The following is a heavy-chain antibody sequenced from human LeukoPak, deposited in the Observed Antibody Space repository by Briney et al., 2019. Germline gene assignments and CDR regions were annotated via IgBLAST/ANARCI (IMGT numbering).Heavy chain of an antibody. CDR1: GDSVSNGNYY. CDR2: IYYTGKT. J-gene: IGHJ4*02. D-gene: IGHD6-19*01. CDR3: ARDLSSGWSGPYFDY. Sequence: SETLSLTCTVSGDSVSNGNYYWSWLRQPPGKALEWIGYIYYTGKTYYNPSLEGRVTILVDTSRNHFSLKLSSVTAADTAVYYCARDLSSGWSGPYFDYWGQGTLVTVSS. V-gene: IGHV4-61*03.